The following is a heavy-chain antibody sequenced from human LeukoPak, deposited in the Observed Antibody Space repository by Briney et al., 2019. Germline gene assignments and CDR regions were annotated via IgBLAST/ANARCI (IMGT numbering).Heavy chain of an antibody. CDR1: GGSISSGDYY. J-gene: IGHJ4*02. D-gene: IGHD5-24*01. Sequence: PSETLSLTCTVSGGSISSGDYYWSWIRQPPGKGLEWIGYIYYSGSTNYNPPLKSRVTISVDTSKNQFSLKLSSVTAADTAVYYCARGKMADYWGQGTLVTVSS. CDR3: ARGKMADY. V-gene: IGHV4-61*08. CDR2: IYYSGST.